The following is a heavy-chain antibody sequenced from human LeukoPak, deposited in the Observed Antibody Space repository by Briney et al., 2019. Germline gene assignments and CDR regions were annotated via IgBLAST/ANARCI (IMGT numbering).Heavy chain of an antibody. D-gene: IGHD3-9*01. Sequence: KTSETLSLTCSVSGGSVSSYSWSWIRQPPGKGLEWIGYIYYSGSTNYNPSLKRRVTQSVDTSKNQFSLKLSSVTAVDTAVYYCARLRPDYDILTGFPMVVWPRGTTVTVSS. CDR3: ARLRPDYDILTGFPMVV. J-gene: IGHJ6*01. CDR1: GGSVSSYS. V-gene: IGHV4-59*02. CDR2: IYYSGST.